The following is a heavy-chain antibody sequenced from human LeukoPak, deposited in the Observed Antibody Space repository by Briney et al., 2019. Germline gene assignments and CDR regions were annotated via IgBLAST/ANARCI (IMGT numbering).Heavy chain of an antibody. D-gene: IGHD3-10*01. CDR1: GGSFSSSSSY. CDR2: AYFTGST. V-gene: IGHV4-39*01. J-gene: IGHJ4*02. Sequence: PSETLSLTCTVSGGSFSSSSSYWGWLRQPPGKGLEWIGRAYFTGSTNYSPSLKTRVTISLDTSKNQFSLRLTPVTAADTAVYYCAKSGHSYYYAPGVYSWGQGTLVTVSS. CDR3: AKSGHSYYYAPGVYS.